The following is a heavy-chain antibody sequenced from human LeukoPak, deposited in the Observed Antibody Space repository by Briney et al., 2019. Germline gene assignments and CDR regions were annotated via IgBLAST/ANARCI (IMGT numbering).Heavy chain of an antibody. V-gene: IGHV4-4*02. D-gene: IGHD3-3*01. J-gene: IGHJ3*02. CDR1: GFAFKNAW. CDR2: IYYSGST. Sequence: GSLRLSCAASGFAFKNAWMSWVRQPPGKGLEWIGSIYYSGSTNYNPSLKSRITISVDKSKNKFSLKLASVTAADTAVYYCARERSGSEIFARSFDIWGQGTMVTVSS. CDR3: ARERSGSEIFARSFDI.